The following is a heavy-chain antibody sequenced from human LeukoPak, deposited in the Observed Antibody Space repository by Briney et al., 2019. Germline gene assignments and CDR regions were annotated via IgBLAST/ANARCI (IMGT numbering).Heavy chain of an antibody. V-gene: IGHV1-46*01. CDR2: IDPSGGST. CDR1: GYIITAYN. CDR3: ARDRAFDI. J-gene: IGHJ3*02. Sequence: ASVKVSCKASGYIITAYNMHWVRQAPGQGLEWMGVIDPSGGSTSYAQKFQGRVTMTRDMSTSTVYMELSSLRSEDTAVYYCARDRAFDIWGQGTMVTVSS.